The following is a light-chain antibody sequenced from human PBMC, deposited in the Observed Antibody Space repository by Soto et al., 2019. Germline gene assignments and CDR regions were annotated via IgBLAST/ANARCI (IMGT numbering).Light chain of an antibody. CDR2: GAS. CDR3: RQYKNWWT. CDR1: QSVSSS. Sequence: EVVMTQSPATLSMSPGERATLSCRASQSVSSSLAWYQQKPGQAPRLLIYGASTRATGIPDRFSGSGSETEFTLTISSLQAEDFAIYCCRQYKNWWTVGQGPKGEIK. V-gene: IGKV3-15*01. J-gene: IGKJ1*01.